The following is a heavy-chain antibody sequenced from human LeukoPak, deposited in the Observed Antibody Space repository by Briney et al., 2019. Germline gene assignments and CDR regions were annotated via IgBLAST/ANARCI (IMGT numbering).Heavy chain of an antibody. CDR1: RYTFTGYY. CDR2: INPNSGGT. V-gene: IGHV1-2*02. D-gene: IGHD2-2*01. CDR3: GRGTSVSHIPYYYYFMDV. Sequence: ASVKVSCKASRYTFTGYYMHWVRQAPGQGLEWMGWINPNSGGTNYAQKFQGRVTMTRDTSISTAYMDLSRLRSDDTAVYYCGRGTSVSHIPYYYYFMDVWGKGTTVTVSS. J-gene: IGHJ6*03.